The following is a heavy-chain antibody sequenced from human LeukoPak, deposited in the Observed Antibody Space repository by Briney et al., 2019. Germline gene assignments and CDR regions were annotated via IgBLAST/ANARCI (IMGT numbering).Heavy chain of an antibody. J-gene: IGHJ4*02. CDR2: INTGGGTT. CDR1: AFTFSSFA. CDR3: AKGSGWYV. D-gene: IGHD6-19*01. V-gene: IGHV3-23*01. Sequence: PGGSLRLSCAASAFTFSSFAMTWVRQAPGKGLEWVSVINTGGGTTDYAGSVKGRFTISRDNSKNTLYLQMNSLRAEDTAVYYCAKGSGWYVWGQGTLVTVSS.